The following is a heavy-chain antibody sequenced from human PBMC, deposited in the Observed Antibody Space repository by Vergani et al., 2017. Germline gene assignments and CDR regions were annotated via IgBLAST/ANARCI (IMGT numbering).Heavy chain of an antibody. J-gene: IGHJ4*02. Sequence: QVQLQQWGAGLLKPSETLSLTCGVYGGSFSVYYWSWIRQSPGMGLEWIGAINDIGSTNYNPSLKSRVTISVDTSKTQFSLRLNSVTAADTAVYYCARFRGPDIVGTAFDFWAQGTLVTVSS. CDR3: ARFRGPDIVGTAFDF. V-gene: IGHV4-34*01. D-gene: IGHD5-12*01. CDR2: INDIGST. CDR1: GGSFSVYY.